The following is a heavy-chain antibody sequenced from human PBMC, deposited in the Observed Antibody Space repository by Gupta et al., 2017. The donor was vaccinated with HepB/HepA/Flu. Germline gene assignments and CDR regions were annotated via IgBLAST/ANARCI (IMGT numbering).Heavy chain of an antibody. CDR2: FDPEDGER. Sequence: EVQVIQSVAEVRKPGSTVKISCKFSGDSLSDYYLHWVQQAPGRGLEWMGLFDPEDGERIYAKKFQGRLSITADSSRETVYMELRSLKSDDTAVYCCATELRAEVYFDQWGQGTPVTVSS. V-gene: IGHV1-69-2*01. CDR3: ATELRAEVYFDQ. CDR1: GDSLSDYY. J-gene: IGHJ4*02. D-gene: IGHD3-9*01.